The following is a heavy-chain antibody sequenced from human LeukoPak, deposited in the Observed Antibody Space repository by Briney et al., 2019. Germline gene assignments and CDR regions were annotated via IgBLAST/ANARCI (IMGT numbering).Heavy chain of an antibody. D-gene: IGHD3-10*01. J-gene: IGHJ4*02. V-gene: IGHV4-59*11. CDR3: AGDTYGSDY. Sequence: SETLSLTCTVSGDSINKHYWNWIRQPPEKGLEWIGYIYYSGNTNYNPSLKSRVTISIDTSKNQFSLKLRSVTAADTAMYYCAGDTYGSDYWGQGTRVTVSS. CDR2: IYYSGNT. CDR1: GDSINKHY.